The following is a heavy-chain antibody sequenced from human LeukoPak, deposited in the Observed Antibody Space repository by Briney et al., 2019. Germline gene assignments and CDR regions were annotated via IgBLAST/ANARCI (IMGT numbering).Heavy chain of an antibody. CDR2: ISWNSGSI. CDR1: GFTFDDYA. J-gene: IGHJ6*02. Sequence: TGRSLRLSCAASGFTFDDYAMHWVRQAPGKGLEWVSGISWNSGSIGYADSVKGRFTISRDNAKNSLYLQMNSLRAEDTALYYCAKSGRYRSGSSYGMDVWGQGTTVTVSS. CDR3: AKSGRYRSGSSYGMDV. V-gene: IGHV3-9*01. D-gene: IGHD3-10*01.